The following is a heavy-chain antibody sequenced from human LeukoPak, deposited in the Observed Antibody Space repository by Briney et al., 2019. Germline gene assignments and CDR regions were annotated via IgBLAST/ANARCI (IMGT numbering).Heavy chain of an antibody. CDR3: AKVVSTGYDNYFDY. Sequence: GGSLRLSCAASGFTFGNYGMHWVRQAPGKGLEWVALISYDGKNYNYADSVKGRFTISRDNSKNTLYLQMNSLRPEDTAVYYCAKVVSTGYDNYFDYWGQGTLVTVSS. CDR2: ISYDGKNY. V-gene: IGHV3-30*18. D-gene: IGHD5-12*01. J-gene: IGHJ4*02. CDR1: GFTFGNYG.